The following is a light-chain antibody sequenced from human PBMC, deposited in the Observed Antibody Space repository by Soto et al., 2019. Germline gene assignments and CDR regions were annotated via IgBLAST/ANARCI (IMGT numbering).Light chain of an antibody. J-gene: IGLJ3*02. CDR1: YSNIGRNS. V-gene: IGLV1-44*01. CDR3: ASWDDSLNGRVV. CDR2: SDN. Sequence: QSALTQPPSASGTPGQRVPISCSGSYSNIGRNSVNWYQQLPGTAPKLLIHSDNQRPSGVPDRFSASKSGTSASLAISGLRSEDEADYYCASWDDSLNGRVVFGGGTKLTVL.